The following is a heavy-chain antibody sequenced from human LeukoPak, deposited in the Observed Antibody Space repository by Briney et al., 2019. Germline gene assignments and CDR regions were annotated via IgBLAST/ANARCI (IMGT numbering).Heavy chain of an antibody. CDR2: IDTSASYI. CDR3: ARGRSITLLRGVAMSDGFDF. Sequence: GGSLGLSCAASGFTFSSYSMNWVRQAPGTGLEWVSFIDTSASYIYYGDSVKGRFTISRDNAKNSLYLQMNGLRAEDTAVYYCARGRSITLLRGVAMSDGFDFWGQGAMVTVSS. V-gene: IGHV3-21*06. D-gene: IGHD3-10*01. CDR1: GFTFSSYS. J-gene: IGHJ3*01.